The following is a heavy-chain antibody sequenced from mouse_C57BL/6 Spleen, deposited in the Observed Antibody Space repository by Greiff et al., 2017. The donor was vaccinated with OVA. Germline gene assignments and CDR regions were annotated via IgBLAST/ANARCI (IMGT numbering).Heavy chain of an antibody. CDR3: ANYNYDYDVRFAY. D-gene: IGHD2-4*01. CDR2: IYPGSGST. Sequence: QVQLKQPGAELVKPGASVKMSCKASGYTFTSYWITWVKQRPGQGLEWIGDIYPGSGSTNYNEKFTSKATLTVDTSSSTAYMQLSSLTSEDSAVYYCANYNYDYDVRFAYWGQGTLVTVSA. J-gene: IGHJ3*01. CDR1: GYTFTSYW. V-gene: IGHV1-55*01.